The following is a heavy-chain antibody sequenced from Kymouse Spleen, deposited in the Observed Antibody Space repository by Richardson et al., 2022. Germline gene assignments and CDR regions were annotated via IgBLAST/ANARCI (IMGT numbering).Heavy chain of an antibody. CDR1: GFTFSNAW. Sequence: EVQLVESGGGLVKPGGSLRLSCAASGFTFSNAWMSWVRQAPGKGLEWVGRIKSKTDGGTTDYAAPVKGRFTISRDDSKNTLYLQMNSLKTEDTAVYYCTRRITMVRGVKGYYYYGMDVWGQGTTVTVSS. J-gene: IGHJ6*02. D-gene: IGHD3-10*01. CDR3: TRRITMVRGVKGYYYYGMDV. V-gene: IGHV3-15*01. CDR2: IKSKTDGGTT.